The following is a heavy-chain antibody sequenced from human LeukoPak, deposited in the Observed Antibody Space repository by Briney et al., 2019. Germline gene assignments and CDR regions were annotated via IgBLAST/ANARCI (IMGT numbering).Heavy chain of an antibody. J-gene: IGHJ3*02. CDR2: INPSGGST. Sequence: ASVKVSCKASGHTFSNYYMHWVRQAPGQGLEWMGIINPSGGSTSYAQKFQGGVTMTRDTATRTVYMELRSLRSEDTAVYYCARGGPAGDFIVVAPTNNAFDIWGQGTMVTVSS. CDR3: ARGGPAGDFIVVAPTNNAFDI. V-gene: IGHV1-46*01. CDR1: GHTFSNYY. D-gene: IGHD2-2*01.